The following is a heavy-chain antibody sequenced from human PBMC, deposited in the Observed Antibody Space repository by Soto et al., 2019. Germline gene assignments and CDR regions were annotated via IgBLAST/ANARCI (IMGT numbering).Heavy chain of an antibody. J-gene: IGHJ6*03. CDR3: ARGSLKRFLEWSPYYYYMDV. V-gene: IGHV1-8*01. CDR2: MNPNSGNT. D-gene: IGHD3-3*01. Sequence: GASVKVSCKASGYTFTSYDINWVRQATGQGLEWMGWMNPNSGNTGYAQKFQGRVTMTSNTSISTAYMELSSLRSEDTAVYYCARGSLKRFLEWSPYYYYMDVWGKGTTVTVSS. CDR1: GYTFTSYD.